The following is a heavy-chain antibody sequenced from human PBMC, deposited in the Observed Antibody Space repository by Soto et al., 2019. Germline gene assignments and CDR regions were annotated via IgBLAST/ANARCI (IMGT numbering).Heavy chain of an antibody. CDR2: IYHSGST. D-gene: IGHD3-10*01. V-gene: IGHV4-4*02. CDR3: ASYKASMVRGPTYWCFDL. J-gene: IGHJ2*01. Sequence: QVQLQESGPGLVKPSGTLSLTCAVSGGSISSSNWWSWVRQPPGKGLEWIGEIYHSGSTNYKPSLRTRITITVTNSKTQFSLKLHSVTTADKTVHYCASYKASMVRGPTYWCFDLWGRGTLVTVSS. CDR1: GGSISSSNW.